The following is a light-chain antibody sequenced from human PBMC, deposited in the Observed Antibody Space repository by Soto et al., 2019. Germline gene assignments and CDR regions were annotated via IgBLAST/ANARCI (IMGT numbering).Light chain of an antibody. CDR1: QGIRSA. Sequence: IQLTQSPPSLSASLVDMVTITCRASQGIRSALAWYQQKPGKIPNLLIYAASTLQAGVPSRFSGSGSGTDFTLTISSLQSEDFAVYYCQQYNNWWTFDQGTKVDI. CDR3: QQYNNWWT. J-gene: IGKJ1*01. V-gene: IGKV1-27*01. CDR2: AAS.